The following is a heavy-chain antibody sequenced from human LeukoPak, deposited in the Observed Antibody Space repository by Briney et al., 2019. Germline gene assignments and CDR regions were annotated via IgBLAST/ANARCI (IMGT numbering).Heavy chain of an antibody. D-gene: IGHD3-3*01. J-gene: IGHJ4*02. CDR2: ISGSGGST. Sequence: GSLRLSCAASGFTFSSYAMSWVRQAPGKGLEWVSAISGSGGSTYYADSVKGRFTISRDNSKNTLYLQMNSLRAEDTAVYYCAKEEYYDFWSGYSPFDYWGQGTLVTVSS. V-gene: IGHV3-23*01. CDR1: GFTFSSYA. CDR3: AKEEYYDFWSGYSPFDY.